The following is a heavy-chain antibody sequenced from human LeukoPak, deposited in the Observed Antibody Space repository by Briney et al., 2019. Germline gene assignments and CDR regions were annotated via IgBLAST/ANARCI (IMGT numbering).Heavy chain of an antibody. CDR1: GFTFSSYW. Sequence: GGSLRLSCAASGFTFSSYWMHWVRQAPGKGLVWVSRINSDGSSTSYADSVKGRFTISRDNAKNTLYLQMNSLRADDAAVYYCARVQGHPPNGLDIWGQGTMVTVSS. CDR3: ARVQGHPPNGLDI. V-gene: IGHV3-74*01. D-gene: IGHD2-8*01. CDR2: INSDGSST. J-gene: IGHJ3*02.